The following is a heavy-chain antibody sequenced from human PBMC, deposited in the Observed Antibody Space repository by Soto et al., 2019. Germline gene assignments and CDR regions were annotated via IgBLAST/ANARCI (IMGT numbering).Heavy chain of an antibody. J-gene: IGHJ6*02. V-gene: IGHV1-46*01. CDR3: ASGRVGDTTLYYYAMDV. CDR2: INPSGSST. CDR1: EYTFTSYY. D-gene: IGHD1-26*01. Sequence: ASVKVSCKASEYTFTSYYMHWVRQAPGQGLEWMGIINPSGSSTSYAQNFQGRVTMTRDTSTSTVYMELSSLRSEDTADYYCASGRVGDTTLYYYAMDVWGQGTTVTVSS.